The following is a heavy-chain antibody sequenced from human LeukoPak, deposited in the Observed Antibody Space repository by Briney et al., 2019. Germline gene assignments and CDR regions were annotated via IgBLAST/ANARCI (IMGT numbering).Heavy chain of an antibody. J-gene: IGHJ6*02. CDR1: GGSISTYY. CDR2: IYHSGST. CDR3: ARDKAGVRGMDV. V-gene: IGHV4-59*01. Sequence: SETLSLTCTVSGGSISTYYWNRIRQPPGKGLEWIGYIYHSGSTNYNPSLQSRVTISVDTSKNQFSLNLNSVTAADTAVYYCARDKAGVRGMDVWGQGTTVTVSS. D-gene: IGHD3-10*01.